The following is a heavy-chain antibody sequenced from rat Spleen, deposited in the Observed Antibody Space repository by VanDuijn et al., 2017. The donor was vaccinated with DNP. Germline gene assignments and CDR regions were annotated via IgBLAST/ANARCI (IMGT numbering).Heavy chain of an antibody. J-gene: IGHJ2*01. CDR2: IRANGIT. D-gene: IGHD5-1*01. CDR3: TRDLNWGGFFDY. Sequence: QVQLKESGPGLVQPSQTLSLTCTVSEFSLTDYSVHWVRQPPGKGLEWLGRIRANGITDYNSGLKSRLSISRDISKSQVFLKMNSLQTEDTAIYYCTRDLNWGGFFDYWGQGVMVTVSS. CDR1: EFSLTDYS. V-gene: IGHV2-19*01.